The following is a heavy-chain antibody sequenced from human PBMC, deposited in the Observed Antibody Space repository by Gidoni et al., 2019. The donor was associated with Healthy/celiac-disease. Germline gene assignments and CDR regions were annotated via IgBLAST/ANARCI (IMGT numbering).Heavy chain of an antibody. CDR3: ARGPQTGYCTNGVCYAWFDP. J-gene: IGHJ5*02. Sequence: QVQLQQWGAGLLKPSETLSLTCAVYGGSFSGYYWSWIRQPPGKGLEWIGEINHSGSTNYNPSLKSRVTISVDTSKNQFSLKLSSVTAADTAVYYCARGPQTGYCTNGVCYAWFDPWGQGTLVTVSS. D-gene: IGHD2-8*01. V-gene: IGHV4-34*01. CDR1: GGSFSGYY. CDR2: INHSGST.